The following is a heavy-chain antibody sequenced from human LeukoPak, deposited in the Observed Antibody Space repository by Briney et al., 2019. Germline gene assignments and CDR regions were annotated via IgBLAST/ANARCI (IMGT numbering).Heavy chain of an antibody. CDR2: IYYSGST. J-gene: IGHJ3*02. D-gene: IGHD3-22*01. V-gene: IGHV4-38-2*02. Sequence: PSETLSLTCTVSGYSISSGYYWGWIRQPPGKGLEWIGSIYYSGSTYYNPSLKSRVTISVDTSKNQFSLKLSSVTAADTAVYYCARAPAHYYYDSSGWYAPPAAFDIWGQGTMVTVSS. CDR1: GYSISSGYY. CDR3: ARAPAHYYYDSSGWYAPPAAFDI.